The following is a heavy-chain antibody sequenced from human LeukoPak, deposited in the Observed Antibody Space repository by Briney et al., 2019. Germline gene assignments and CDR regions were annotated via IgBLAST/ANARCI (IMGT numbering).Heavy chain of an antibody. J-gene: IGHJ4*02. CDR1: GFTFSDYY. Sequence: GGSLRLSCAASGFTFSDYYMNWIRQTPGKGLEWVSSISGSDDGTYYADSVKGRFTISRDNSKNTVYLQMNSLSAEDTAIYYCAKRGPIYSATPGNYFDHWGQGTLVTISS. CDR3: AKRGPIYSATPGNYFDH. CDR2: ISGSDDGT. V-gene: IGHV3-23*01. D-gene: IGHD3-10*01.